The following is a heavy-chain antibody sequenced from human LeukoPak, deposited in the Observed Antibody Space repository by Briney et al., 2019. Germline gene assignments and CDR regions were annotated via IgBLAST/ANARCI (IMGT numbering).Heavy chain of an antibody. Sequence: GGSLRLSCAASEFTFNYYTMNWVRQAPGRGLEWVSGINWNGGSTYYRDSVKGRFTISRDNAKNSLYLQMNRLRAEDTALYYCARVKGSGYTNSIDYWGQRTLVTVSS. V-gene: IGHV3-20*04. CDR3: ARVKGSGYTNSIDY. J-gene: IGHJ4*02. CDR2: INWNGGST. CDR1: EFTFNYYT. D-gene: IGHD3-3*01.